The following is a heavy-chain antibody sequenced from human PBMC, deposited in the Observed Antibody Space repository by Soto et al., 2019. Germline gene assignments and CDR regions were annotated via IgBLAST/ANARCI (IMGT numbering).Heavy chain of an antibody. D-gene: IGHD2-15*01. CDR1: GFTFSNYA. Sequence: EVQLLESGGGLVQPGGSLRLSCAASGFTFSNYALNWVRQAPGKGLEWVSSISISGVGAYYADSVKGRLIISRYISKNTLSLQMNRRRAEDTVVYYCATNAVCSGAGCYSWCLWGQGTLVTVSS. V-gene: IGHV3-23*01. CDR2: ISISGVGA. J-gene: IGHJ1*01. CDR3: ATNAVCSGAGCYSWCL.